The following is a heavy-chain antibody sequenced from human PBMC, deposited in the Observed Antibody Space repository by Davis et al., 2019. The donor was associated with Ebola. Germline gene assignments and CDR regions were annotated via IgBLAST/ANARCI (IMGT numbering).Heavy chain of an antibody. CDR2: INAGNGNT. J-gene: IGHJ4*02. CDR3: ARGVRGVISLDY. CDR1: GYTFTSYA. Sequence: ASVKVSCKASGYTFTSYAMHWVRQAPGQRLEWMGWINAGNGNTKYSQKFQGRVTITRDTSASTAYMELSSLRSEDTAVYYCARGVRGVISLDYWGQGTLVTVSS. D-gene: IGHD3-10*01. V-gene: IGHV1-3*01.